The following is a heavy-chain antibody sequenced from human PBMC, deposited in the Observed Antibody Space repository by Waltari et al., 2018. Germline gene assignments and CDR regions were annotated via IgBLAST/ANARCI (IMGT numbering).Heavy chain of an antibody. D-gene: IGHD4-4*01. CDR3: AKDLRDYSNDY. CDR1: GFAFSTYA. Sequence: AASGFAFSTYAMTWVRQAPGKGLEWVSLIYGGGSPTHYADSVKGRFTISRDDSKNTLFLEMNSLRVEDTAVYYCAKDLRDYSNDYWGQGTLVTVSS. V-gene: IGHV3-23*03. CDR2: IYGGGSPT. J-gene: IGHJ4*02.